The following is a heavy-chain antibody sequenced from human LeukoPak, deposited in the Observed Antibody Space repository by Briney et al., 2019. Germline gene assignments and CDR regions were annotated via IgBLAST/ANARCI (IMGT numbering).Heavy chain of an antibody. V-gene: IGHV4-30-2*01. Sequence: SQTLSLTCAVSGGSISSGGYSWSWIRQPPGKGLEWIGYIYHSGSTYYNPSLKSRVTISVDRSKNQFSLKLSSVTAADTAVNYCAGLGWLSRYPHAFDIWGQGTMVTVSS. D-gene: IGHD3-3*01. CDR2: IYHSGST. CDR3: AGLGWLSRYPHAFDI. CDR1: GGSISSGGYS. J-gene: IGHJ3*02.